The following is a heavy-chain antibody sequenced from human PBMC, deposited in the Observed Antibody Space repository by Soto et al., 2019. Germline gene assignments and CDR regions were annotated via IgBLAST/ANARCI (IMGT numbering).Heavy chain of an antibody. CDR3: AKDASPLVGSGVGYFDY. D-gene: IGHD2-15*01. J-gene: IGHJ4*02. CDR2: ISWNSGSI. Sequence: EVQLVESGGGLVQPGRSLRLSCAASGFTFDDYAMHWVRQAPGKGLEWVSGISWNSGSIGYADSVKGRFTISRDNAKNSLYLQMNSLRAEDTALYYCAKDASPLVGSGVGYFDYWGQGTLVTVSS. V-gene: IGHV3-9*01. CDR1: GFTFDDYA.